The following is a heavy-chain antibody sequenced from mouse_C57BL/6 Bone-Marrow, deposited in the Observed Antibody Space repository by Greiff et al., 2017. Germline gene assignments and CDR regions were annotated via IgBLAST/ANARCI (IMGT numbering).Heavy chain of an antibody. Sequence: QVQLQQPGAELVMPGASVKLSCKASGYTFTSYWMHWVKQRPGQGLEWIGEIDPSDSYTNYNQKFKGKSTLTVDKSSSTAYMQLSSLTSEDSAVYYWARFGEFDYWGQGTTLKGPS. CDR2: IDPSDSYT. V-gene: IGHV1-69*01. CDR3: ARFGEFDY. J-gene: IGHJ2*01. D-gene: IGHD3-1*01. CDR1: GYTFTSYW.